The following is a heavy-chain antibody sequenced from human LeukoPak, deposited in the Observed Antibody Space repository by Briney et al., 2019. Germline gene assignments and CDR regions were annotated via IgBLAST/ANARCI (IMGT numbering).Heavy chain of an antibody. CDR2: IRSKANSYAT. V-gene: IGHV3-73*01. Sequence: PGGSLRLSCAASGFTFSSHWMHWVRQASGKGLEWVGRIRSKANSYATAYAASVKGRFTISRDDSKNTAYLQMNSLKTEDTAVYYCTRLYYDFWSGSNSDAFDIWGQGTMVTVSS. J-gene: IGHJ3*02. CDR3: TRLYYDFWSGSNSDAFDI. CDR1: GFTFSSHW. D-gene: IGHD3-3*01.